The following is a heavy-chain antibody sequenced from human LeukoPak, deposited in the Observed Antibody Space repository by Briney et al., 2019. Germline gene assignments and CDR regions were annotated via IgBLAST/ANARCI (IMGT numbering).Heavy chain of an antibody. Sequence: PGGSLRLSCAASGFTVSSNYISWVRQAPGKGLEWVSVIYSGGGTNYADSVKGRFTISRDNSKNTLYLQMNSLRAEDTAVYYCARGPRYSSSWYDFDYWGQGTLVTVSS. CDR2: IYSGGGT. J-gene: IGHJ4*02. CDR3: ARGPRYSSSWYDFDY. D-gene: IGHD6-13*01. V-gene: IGHV3-53*01. CDR1: GFTVSSNY.